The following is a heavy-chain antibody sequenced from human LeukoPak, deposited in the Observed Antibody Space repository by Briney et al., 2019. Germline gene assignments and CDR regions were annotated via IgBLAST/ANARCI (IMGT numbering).Heavy chain of an antibody. Sequence: PSETLSLTCAVSGASIGGTNWWSWVRQPPGRGLEWIGEIYHSGSTNYNPSLKSRVTISVDKSKNQFSLKLSSETAADTAVYYCARFRSEYSGYDFSRLGNYYFDYWGQGTLVTVSS. J-gene: IGHJ4*02. V-gene: IGHV4-4*02. D-gene: IGHD5-12*01. CDR2: IYHSGST. CDR1: GASIGGTNW. CDR3: ARFRSEYSGYDFSRLGNYYFDY.